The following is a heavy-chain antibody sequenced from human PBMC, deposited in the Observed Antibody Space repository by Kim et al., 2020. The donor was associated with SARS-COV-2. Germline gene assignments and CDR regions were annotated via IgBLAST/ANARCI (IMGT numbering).Heavy chain of an antibody. CDR2: IYYSGST. D-gene: IGHD6-19*01. CDR3: AIGSSGWFLGLQFGWFDP. Sequence: SETLSLTCTVSGGSISSSSYYWGWIRQPPGKGLEWIGSIYYSGSTYYNPSLKSRVTISVDTSKNQFSLKLSSVTAADTAVYYCAIGSSGWFLGLQFGWFDPWGQGTLVTVSS. CDR1: GGSISSSSYY. V-gene: IGHV4-39*01. J-gene: IGHJ5*02.